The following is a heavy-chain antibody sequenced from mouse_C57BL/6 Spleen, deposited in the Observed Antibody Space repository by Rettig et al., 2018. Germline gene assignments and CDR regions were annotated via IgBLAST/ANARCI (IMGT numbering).Heavy chain of an antibody. J-gene: IGHJ2*01. D-gene: IGHD1-1*01. CDR1: GYTFTSYW. CDR2: IYPGNSDT. V-gene: IGHV1-5*01. CDR3: TKGYYYGSSYW. Sequence: TSGYTFTSYWMHWVKQRPGQGLEWIGAIYPGNSDTSYNQKFKGKAKLTAVTSASTAYMELSSLTNEDSAVYYCTKGYYYGSSYWWGQGTTLTVSS.